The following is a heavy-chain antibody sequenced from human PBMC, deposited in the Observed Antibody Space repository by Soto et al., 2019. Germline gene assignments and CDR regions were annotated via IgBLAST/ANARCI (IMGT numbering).Heavy chain of an antibody. CDR3: ARQTCGGTCLGGVDY. CDR1: GDSISKSSYY. J-gene: IGHJ4*02. CDR2: IFFSGST. Sequence: PSATLSLTCTVSGDSISKSSYYWGWTRQPPGKGLEWIGSIFFSGSTYYNPSLKSRVTISVDTSKNQFSLKLSSVTAADTAVYYCARQTCGGTCLGGVDYWGRGTLVTVSS. D-gene: IGHD2-21*01. V-gene: IGHV4-39*01.